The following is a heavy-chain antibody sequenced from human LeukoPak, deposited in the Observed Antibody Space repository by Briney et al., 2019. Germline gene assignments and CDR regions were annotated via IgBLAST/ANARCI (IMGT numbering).Heavy chain of an antibody. CDR2: IYTSEST. V-gene: IGHV4-4*07. Sequence: SETLSLTCTVPGGSIISYYWSWIRQPAGKGLEWIGRIYTSESTNYNPSLKSRVTMSVDTSKNRFSLNLSSVSAADTAVYYCARDAGDPFDYWGQGILVTVSS. CDR1: GGSIISYY. CDR3: ARDAGDPFDY. D-gene: IGHD4-17*01. J-gene: IGHJ4*02.